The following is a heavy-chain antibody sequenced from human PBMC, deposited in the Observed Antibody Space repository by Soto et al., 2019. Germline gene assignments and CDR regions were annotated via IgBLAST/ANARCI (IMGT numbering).Heavy chain of an antibody. CDR1: GFTFSSYW. Sequence: GGSLRLSCAASGFTFSSYWMSWVRQAPGKGLEWVTNIKQDGSEKYYVDSVKGRFTISRDNAKNSLYLQMNSLRAEDTAGYYGARDTSHLDAFDIWGQGTMGTVSS. D-gene: IGHD2-2*01. CDR2: IKQDGSEK. J-gene: IGHJ3*02. CDR3: ARDTSHLDAFDI. V-gene: IGHV3-7*03.